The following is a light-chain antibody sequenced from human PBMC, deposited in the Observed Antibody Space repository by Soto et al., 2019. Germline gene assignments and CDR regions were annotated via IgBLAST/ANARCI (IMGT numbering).Light chain of an antibody. V-gene: IGLV2-14*01. Sequence: QSVLTQPASVSGSPGQSITISCTGTSSDVGGYNYVSWYQQHPGKAPKLMIYEVTNRPSGVSNRFSGSKSGNTASLTISGLRAEDEADYYSSSSRSSITYVFGTGTKVTV. CDR2: EVT. J-gene: IGLJ1*01. CDR1: SSDVGGYNY. CDR3: SSSRSSITYV.